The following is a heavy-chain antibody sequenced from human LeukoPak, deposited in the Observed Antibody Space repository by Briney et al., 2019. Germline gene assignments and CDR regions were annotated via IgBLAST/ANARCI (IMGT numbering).Heavy chain of an antibody. V-gene: IGHV3-23*01. CDR3: AKRKDLGYCSSTSCYYYFDY. J-gene: IGHJ4*02. Sequence: GGSLRLSCAASGFSFSSYAMSWVRQAPGKGLEWVSAITGSGDSAYYGDSVRGRFTISRDNSKNTLYLQMNSLSAEDTAVYYCAKRKDLGYCSSTSCYYYFDYWGQGTLVTVSS. D-gene: IGHD2-2*01. CDR2: ITGSGDSA. CDR1: GFSFSSYA.